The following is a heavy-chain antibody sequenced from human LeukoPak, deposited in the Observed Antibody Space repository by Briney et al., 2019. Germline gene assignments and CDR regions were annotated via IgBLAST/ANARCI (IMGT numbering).Heavy chain of an antibody. D-gene: IGHD3-3*01. CDR3: ARAQPKLRFLDRRLAFDI. Sequence: PSQTLSLTCTVSGGSISSGGYYWSWIRQPPGKGLEWIGYIYHSVSTYYNPSLRSRVTISVDRSKNQFSLKLSSVTAADTAVYYCARAQPKLRFLDRRLAFDIWGQGTMVTVSS. V-gene: IGHV4-30-2*01. CDR1: GGSISSGGYY. CDR2: IYHSVST. J-gene: IGHJ3*02.